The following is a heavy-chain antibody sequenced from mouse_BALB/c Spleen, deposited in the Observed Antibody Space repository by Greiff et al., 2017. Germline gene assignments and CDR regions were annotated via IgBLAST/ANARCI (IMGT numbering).Heavy chain of an antibody. Sequence: VKLVESGAELARPGASVKLSCKASGYTFTSYWMQWVKQRPGQGLEWIGAIYPGDGDTRYTQKFKGKATLTADKSSSTAYMQLSSLASEDSAVYYCAREGLGGYWGQGTTLTVSS. CDR1: GYTFTSYW. D-gene: IGHD3-3*01. CDR3: AREGLGGY. CDR2: IYPGDGDT. J-gene: IGHJ2*01. V-gene: IGHV1-87*01.